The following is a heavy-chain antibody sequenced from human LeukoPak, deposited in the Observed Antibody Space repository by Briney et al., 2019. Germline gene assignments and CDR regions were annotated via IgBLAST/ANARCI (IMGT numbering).Heavy chain of an antibody. CDR1: GFTFSGYA. J-gene: IGHJ4*02. D-gene: IGHD2-2*01. Sequence: GGSLRLSCAASGFTFSGYAMNWVRQAPGKGLEWALGVSGSGVNTYYADSVKGRFTISRDNSKNTLYLQMNSLRADDTAVYYCARWSRSCSSTSCLFDYWGQGTLVTVSP. CDR3: ARWSRSCSSTSCLFDY. V-gene: IGHV3-23*01. CDR2: VSGSGVNT.